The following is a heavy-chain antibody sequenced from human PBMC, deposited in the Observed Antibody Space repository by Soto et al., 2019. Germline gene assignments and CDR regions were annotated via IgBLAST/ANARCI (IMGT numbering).Heavy chain of an antibody. CDR1: GFSFTSYW. D-gene: IGHD6-6*01. J-gene: IGHJ6*02. CDR3: ARYSSSSRFFYYGMDV. Sequence: GESLKISCLGSGFSFTSYWISWVRQMPGEDLEWMGRIDPSDSYTNYSPSFQGHVTISADKSISTAYLQWSSLKASDTAMYYCARYSSSSRFFYYGMDVWGQGTTVTVSS. V-gene: IGHV5-10-1*01. CDR2: IDPSDSYT.